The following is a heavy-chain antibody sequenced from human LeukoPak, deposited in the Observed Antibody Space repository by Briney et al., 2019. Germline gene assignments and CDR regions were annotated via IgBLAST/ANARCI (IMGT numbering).Heavy chain of an antibody. CDR1: GASISNYY. J-gene: IGHJ4*02. D-gene: IGHD3-22*01. CDR3: ARSRSYDSSGLN. CDR2: IYYSGST. Sequence: SETLSLTCTVSGASISNYYWNWIRQPPGKGLEWIGSIYYSGSTYYNPSLKSRVTISVDTSKNQFSLKLSSVTAADTAVYYCARSRSYDSSGLNWGQGTLVTVSS. V-gene: IGHV4-59*12.